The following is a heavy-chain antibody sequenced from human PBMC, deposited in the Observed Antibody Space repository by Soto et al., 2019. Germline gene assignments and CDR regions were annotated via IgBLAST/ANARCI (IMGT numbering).Heavy chain of an antibody. CDR1: A. D-gene: IGHD2-21*02. CDR3: AAELCSGGDCCHFDY. Sequence: AVQWVRQARGQRLEWIGWIIVGSGNTNYLQNLQGRITITRDTSTGTAFMELSGLTSDDTAVYYCAAELCSGGDCCHFDYWGQGTLVTVSS. CDR2: IIVGSGNT. J-gene: IGHJ4*02. V-gene: IGHV1-58*01.